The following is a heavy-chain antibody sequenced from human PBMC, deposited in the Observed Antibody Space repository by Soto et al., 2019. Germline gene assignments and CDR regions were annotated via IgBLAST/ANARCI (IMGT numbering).Heavy chain of an antibody. CDR2: IKSKTDGGTT. CDR3: TTSPDYGDFTLYYYSGMDV. D-gene: IGHD4-17*01. J-gene: IGHJ6*02. CDR1: GFTFSNAW. V-gene: IGHV3-15*07. Sequence: EVQLVESGGGLVKPGGSLRLSCAASGFTFSNAWMNWVRQAPGKGLEWVGRIKSKTDGGTTDYAAPVKGRFTISRDDSKNTLYLQMNSLKTEDTAVYYCTTSPDYGDFTLYYYSGMDVWGQGTTVTVSS.